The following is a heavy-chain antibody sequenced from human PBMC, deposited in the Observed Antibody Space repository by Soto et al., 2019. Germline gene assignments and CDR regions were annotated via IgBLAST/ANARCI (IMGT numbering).Heavy chain of an antibody. CDR2: ISSSSSTI. CDR3: ARDTQITMVRGVKGAFDI. D-gene: IGHD3-10*01. CDR1: GFTFSSYS. Sequence: EVQLVESGGGLVQPGGSLRLSCAASGFTFSSYSMNWVRQAPGKGLEWVSYISSSSSTIYYADSVKGRFTISRDNAKNSLYLQMNSLRAEDTAVYYCARDTQITMVRGVKGAFDIWGQGTMVTVSS. J-gene: IGHJ3*02. V-gene: IGHV3-48*01.